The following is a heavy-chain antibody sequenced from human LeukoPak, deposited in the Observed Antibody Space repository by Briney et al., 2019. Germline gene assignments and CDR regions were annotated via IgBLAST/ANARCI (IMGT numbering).Heavy chain of an antibody. CDR3: ARRVYDNSGIDY. CDR1: GGSISSSSYY. D-gene: IGHD3-22*01. CDR2: IYYSGST. J-gene: IGHJ4*02. Sequence: PSETLSLTCTVSGGSISSSSYYWGWIRQPPGKGLEWIGSIYYSGSTYYNPSLKSRVTISVDTSKNQFSLKLSSVTAADTAVYYCARRVYDNSGIDYWGQGTLVTVSS. V-gene: IGHV4-39*01.